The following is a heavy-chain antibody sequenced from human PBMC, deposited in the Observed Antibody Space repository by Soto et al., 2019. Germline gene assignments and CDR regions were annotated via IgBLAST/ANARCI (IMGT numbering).Heavy chain of an antibody. D-gene: IGHD6-13*01. CDR1: GYTFTSYA. CDR3: ARAWAAAGIGFDY. Sequence: ASVKVSCKASGYTFTSYAMHWVRQAPGQRLEWMGWINTGNGNTKYSQKFQGRVTITRDTSASTAYMELSSLRSEDTAVYYRARAWAAAGIGFDYWGQGTLVTVSS. V-gene: IGHV1-3*04. CDR2: INTGNGNT. J-gene: IGHJ4*02.